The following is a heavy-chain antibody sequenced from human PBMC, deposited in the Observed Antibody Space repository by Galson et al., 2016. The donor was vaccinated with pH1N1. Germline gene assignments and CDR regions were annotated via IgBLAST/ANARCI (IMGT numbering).Heavy chain of an antibody. J-gene: IGHJ6*02. Sequence: SLRLSCAASGFTFSDYAMHWVRQAPGKGLQWVAVIWYNGNNKYYGDSVKGRFTISRDNSKNTLYLQMNSPRAEDTAVYYCARAWGSGGWGGMAVWGHGTTVTVSS. CDR1: GFTFSDYA. D-gene: IGHD3-16*01. CDR2: IWYNGNNK. CDR3: ARAWGSGGWGGMAV. V-gene: IGHV3-33*03.